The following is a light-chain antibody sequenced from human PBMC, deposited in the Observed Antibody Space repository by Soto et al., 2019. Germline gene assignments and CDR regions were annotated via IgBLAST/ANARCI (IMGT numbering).Light chain of an antibody. J-gene: IGLJ1*01. CDR2: EVS. CDR3: CSYAGSSTHYV. V-gene: IGLV2-23*02. Sequence: QSVLTQPASVSGSPGQSITISSTGTSSDVGYYNLVSWYQQHPGKAPKLMIYEVSKRPSGFSNRFSGSKSGNTASLTISGLQAEDEADYYCCSYAGSSTHYVFGTGTKVTVL. CDR1: SSDVGYYNL.